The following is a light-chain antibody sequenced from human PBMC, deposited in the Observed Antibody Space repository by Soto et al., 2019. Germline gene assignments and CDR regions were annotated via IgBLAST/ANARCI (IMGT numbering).Light chain of an antibody. CDR1: QSVITN. CDR2: AAS. J-gene: IGKJ3*01. V-gene: IGKV3-15*01. Sequence: EIVMTQSPATLSVSPGERVTLSCRAGQSVITNLPGYQQKPGQAPRLLIYAASTRATGIPARFSGSGSGTEFTLTISSLQSEDVAVFYCQEYNTWAPPFGPGTKVDLK. CDR3: QEYNTWAPP.